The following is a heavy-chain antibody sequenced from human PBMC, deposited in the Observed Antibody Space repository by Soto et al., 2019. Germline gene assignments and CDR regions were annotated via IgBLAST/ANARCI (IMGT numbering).Heavy chain of an antibody. D-gene: IGHD1-26*01. CDR1: GFTFSSYW. CDR3: ARVRRVGATYHFDY. J-gene: IGHJ4*02. CDR2: INSDGSST. V-gene: IGHV3-74*01. Sequence: EVQLVESGGGLVQPGGSLRLSCAASGFTFSSYWMHWVHQAPGKGLVWVSRINSDGSSTSYADSVKGRFTISRDNAKNTLYLQMNSLRAEDTAVYYCARVRRVGATYHFDYWGQGTLVTVSS.